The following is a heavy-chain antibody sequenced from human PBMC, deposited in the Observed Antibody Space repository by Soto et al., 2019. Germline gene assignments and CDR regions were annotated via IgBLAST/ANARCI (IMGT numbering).Heavy chain of an antibody. D-gene: IGHD3-16*02. CDR2: INPANGNT. Sequence: QVQLAQSGAEERKPGASVKVSCEATGYTFTAYAMHWVRQAPGQSLEWMGWINPANGNTRHSQKFQGRLTITRDTSGNTVYMELSSLTSEDTAMYYCTRSAISPYGGLIGPFDYWGQGNLVTVSS. V-gene: IGHV1-3*05. J-gene: IGHJ4*02. CDR1: GYTFTAYA. CDR3: TRSAISPYGGLIGPFDY.